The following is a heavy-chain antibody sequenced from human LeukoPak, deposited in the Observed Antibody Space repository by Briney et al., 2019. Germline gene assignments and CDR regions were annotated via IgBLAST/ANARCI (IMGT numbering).Heavy chain of an antibody. D-gene: IGHD3-22*01. V-gene: IGHV4-59*12. CDR3: ARASDSSGYYSDY. CDR2: IYYSGST. Sequence: SETLSLTCTVSGGSISSYYWSWIRQPPGKGLEWIGYIYYSGSTNYNPSLKSRVTMSVDTSKNQFSLKLSSVTAADTAVYYCARASDSSGYYSDYWGQGTLVTVSS. CDR1: GGSISSYY. J-gene: IGHJ4*02.